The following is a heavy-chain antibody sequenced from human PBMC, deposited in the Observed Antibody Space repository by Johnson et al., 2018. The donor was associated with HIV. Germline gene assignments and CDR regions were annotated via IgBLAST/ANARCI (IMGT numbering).Heavy chain of an antibody. Sequence: QVQLVESGGGLVQPGGSLRLSCAVSGFTFSDYYMSWIRQAPGKGLEWISYISGGGSAIYYADSVKGRFTISRDNARNSLFLQLNSLRVEDTALYYCARDEPGSSWAFDIWGQGTMVTVSS. V-gene: IGHV3-11*01. J-gene: IGHJ3*02. CDR3: ARDEPGSSWAFDI. D-gene: IGHD6-13*01. CDR2: ISGGGSAI. CDR1: GFTFSDYY.